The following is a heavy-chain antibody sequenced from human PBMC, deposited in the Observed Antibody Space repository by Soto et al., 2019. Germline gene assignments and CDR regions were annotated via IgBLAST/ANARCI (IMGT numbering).Heavy chain of an antibody. Sequence: GGSLRLSCAASGFTFSSYAMSWVRQAPGKGLEWVSAISGSGGSTYYADSVKGRFTISRDNSKNTLYLQMNSLRAEDTAVYYCAKDRLLSDYDFWSGPENWFDPWGQGTLVTVSS. D-gene: IGHD3-3*01. V-gene: IGHV3-23*01. CDR1: GFTFSSYA. CDR2: ISGSGGST. J-gene: IGHJ5*02. CDR3: AKDRLLSDYDFWSGPENWFDP.